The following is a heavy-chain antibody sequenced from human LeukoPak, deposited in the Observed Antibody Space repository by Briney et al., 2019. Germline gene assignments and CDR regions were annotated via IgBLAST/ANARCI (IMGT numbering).Heavy chain of an antibody. Sequence: GGSLTLSCAASGFTFNDYYMSWIRQAPGKGLEWLSYINIGGTNTHYADSVKGRFTISRDNAKKSLYLEMNNLRAEDTAVYYCATDGAGFDTWGQGVLVTVSS. CDR2: INIGGTNT. J-gene: IGHJ5*02. CDR1: GFTFNDYY. V-gene: IGHV3-11*01. CDR3: ATDGAGFDT.